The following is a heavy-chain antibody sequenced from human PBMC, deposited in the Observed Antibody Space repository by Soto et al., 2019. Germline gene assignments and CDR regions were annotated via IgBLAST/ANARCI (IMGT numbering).Heavy chain of an antibody. CDR2: ISCYNGDT. Sequence: QIELVQSGGEVRKPGASVKVSCRASGYTFRSHSITWVRQAPGQGLEWMGWISCYNGDTKYAQKFQGRVTMTTDTPTSTAYMELSSLRSEDTAVYYCASGDGRVPSFNYYGMDVWGQGTTVTVSS. CDR3: ASGDGRVPSFNYYGMDV. V-gene: IGHV1-18*04. J-gene: IGHJ6*02. D-gene: IGHD6-19*01. CDR1: GYTFRSHS.